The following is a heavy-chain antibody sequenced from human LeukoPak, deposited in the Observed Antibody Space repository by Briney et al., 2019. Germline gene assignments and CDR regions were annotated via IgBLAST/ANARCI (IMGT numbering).Heavy chain of an antibody. CDR3: ASAGYGGNLYYFDY. V-gene: IGHV4-30-2*01. Sequence: TLSLTCTVSGGSISSGGYYWSWIRQPPGKGLEWIGYIYHSGSTYYNPSLKSRVTISVDRSKKQFSLKLSSVTAADTAVYYCASAGYGGNLYYFDYWGQGTLVTVSS. CDR2: IYHSGST. J-gene: IGHJ4*02. D-gene: IGHD4-23*01. CDR1: GGSISSGGYY.